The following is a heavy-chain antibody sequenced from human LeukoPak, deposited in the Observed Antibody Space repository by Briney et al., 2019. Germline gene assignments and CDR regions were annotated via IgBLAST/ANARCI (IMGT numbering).Heavy chain of an antibody. D-gene: IGHD3-10*01. V-gene: IGHV1-18*01. J-gene: IGHJ4*02. CDR3: ARVYSTNYYGSGDRPFLFDY. Sequence: ASVTVSCKASGYTFTSYGFSWVRQAPGQGLEWMGWISTYYGNTNYAQKLQDRVTMTTGASTSTAYMELTSLRSDDTAVYYCARVYSTNYYGSGDRPFLFDYWGQGTVVTVSS. CDR1: GYTFTSYG. CDR2: ISTYYGNT.